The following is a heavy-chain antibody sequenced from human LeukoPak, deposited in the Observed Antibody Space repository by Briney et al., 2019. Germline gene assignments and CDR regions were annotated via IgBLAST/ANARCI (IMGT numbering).Heavy chain of an antibody. CDR1: GGSISSGDYY. D-gene: IGHD3-22*01. V-gene: IGHV4-30-4*01. CDR3: ARPYYYDSRIDP. J-gene: IGHJ5*02. CDR2: MYYSGST. Sequence: SETLCLTCTLSGGSISSGDYYWSWIRLPPGKCLECIAYMYYSGSTYYNPSLKSRVTMSADTSKNQLSLKLSSVTAADTAVYYCARPYYYDSRIDPWGQGILVTVSS.